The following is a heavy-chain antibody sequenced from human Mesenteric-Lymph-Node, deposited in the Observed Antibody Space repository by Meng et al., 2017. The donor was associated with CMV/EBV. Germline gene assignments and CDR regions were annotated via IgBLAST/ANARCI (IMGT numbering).Heavy chain of an antibody. J-gene: IGHJ5*02. CDR1: GYTFTGYY. Sequence: ASVKVSCKASGYTFTGYYVHWVRQAPGQGLEWMGWINPNSGGTNYAQKFQGRVTMTRDTSITTAYMELSSLRSEDTAVYYCARGRAGLSNYGGKRSWFDPWGQGTLVTVSS. CDR3: ARGRAGLSNYGGKRSWFDP. D-gene: IGHD4-23*01. CDR2: INPNSGGT. V-gene: IGHV1-2*02.